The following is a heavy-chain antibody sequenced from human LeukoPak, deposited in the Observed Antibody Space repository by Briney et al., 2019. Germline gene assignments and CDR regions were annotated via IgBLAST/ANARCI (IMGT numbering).Heavy chain of an antibody. CDR3: ARDWSGPYYFDY. Sequence: PSETLSLTCAVSGGSISSSNWWSWVRQPPGKGLVWIGEIYESGTTNYNPSLKSRVTISVDKSKTQFSLKLSSVTAADTAVYYCARDWSGPYYFDYWGQGTLVTVSS. J-gene: IGHJ4*01. V-gene: IGHV4-4*02. CDR2: IYESGTT. D-gene: IGHD3-3*01. CDR1: GGSISSSNW.